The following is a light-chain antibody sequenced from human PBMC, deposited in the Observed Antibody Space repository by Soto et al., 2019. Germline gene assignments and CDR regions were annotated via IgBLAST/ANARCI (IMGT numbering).Light chain of an antibody. J-gene: IGKJ4*01. V-gene: IGKV1-12*01. CDR3: HQANSFPPT. CDR1: HGLSSR. Sequence: DIQMTQSPSSVSASVGDRVTITCRASHGLSSRLAWYQQKPGKAPKFLIYATSTLHSGVPSRFSGTGSGTDFTLTISSLQPEDFATYFCHQANSFPPTFGGGTRVEI. CDR2: ATS.